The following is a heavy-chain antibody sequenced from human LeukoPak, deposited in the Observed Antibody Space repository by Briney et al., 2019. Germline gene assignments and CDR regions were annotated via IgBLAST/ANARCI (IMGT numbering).Heavy chain of an antibody. Sequence: GGSLRLSCGASGFTFTSYAMSWIRQAPGKGLEWVSAISGGGENTYYGDSVKGRFTISRDNSKNTLNLQMNSLRAEDTATYYCAKPRAMTTGVGRYFDLWGRGTLVTVSS. D-gene: IGHD1-1*01. CDR1: GFTFTSYA. V-gene: IGHV3-23*01. CDR3: AKPRAMTTGVGRYFDL. CDR2: ISGGGENT. J-gene: IGHJ2*01.